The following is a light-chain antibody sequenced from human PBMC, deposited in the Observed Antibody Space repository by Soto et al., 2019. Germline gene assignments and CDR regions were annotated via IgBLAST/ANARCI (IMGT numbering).Light chain of an antibody. CDR1: SSNIGAGYD. J-gene: IGLJ2*01. CDR3: QSYDSSLSGVV. Sequence: QSLLTQPPSVSGSPGQRVTISCTGNSSNIGAGYDVHWYQQLPGTAPKLLIYGNNNRPSGVPDRFSGSKSGTSASLAITGLQAEDEADYYCQSYDSSLSGVVFGGGTKLTVL. V-gene: IGLV1-40*01. CDR2: GNN.